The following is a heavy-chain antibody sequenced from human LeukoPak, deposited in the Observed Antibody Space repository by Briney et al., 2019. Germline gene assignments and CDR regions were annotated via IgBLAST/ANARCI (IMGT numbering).Heavy chain of an antibody. Sequence: PGGSLRLSCAVSGFTFRSYAMNWVRQAPGKGLEWVSYITSSGDTIYYADSVKGRFTISRDNAKNSLDLQMNSLRAGDTGVYYCAISFGYYGWGQGTLVTVSS. CDR3: AISFGYYG. J-gene: IGHJ4*02. V-gene: IGHV3-48*03. D-gene: IGHD5-18*01. CDR1: GFTFRSYA. CDR2: ITSSGDTI.